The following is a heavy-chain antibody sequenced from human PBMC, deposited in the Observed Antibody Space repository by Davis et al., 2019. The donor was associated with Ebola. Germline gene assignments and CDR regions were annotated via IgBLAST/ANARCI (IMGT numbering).Heavy chain of an antibody. CDR1: GFTITSRS. D-gene: IGHD4-17*01. CDR3: ARDLYGDYVLDF. J-gene: IGHJ4*02. CDR2: INSASTFI. V-gene: IGHV3-21*06. Sequence: GESLKISCVASGFTITSRSMNWVRQAPGKGLEWVSSINSASTFIDYADSVKGRFTISRDNGRSSLHLQMNSLRDEDTAVYYCARDLYGDYVLDFWGQGALVTVSS.